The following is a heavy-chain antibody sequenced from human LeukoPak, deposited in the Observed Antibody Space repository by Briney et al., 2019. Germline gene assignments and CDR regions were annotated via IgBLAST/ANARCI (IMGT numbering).Heavy chain of an antibody. Sequence: PGGSLRLSCAASGFTFSSYWMSWVRQAPGKGLEWVANIKQDGSEKYYVDSVKGRFTFSRDNAKNSLYLQMNSLRAEDTAVYYCARDAPDMVRGGIDYWGQGTLVTVSS. CDR3: ARDAPDMVRGGIDY. CDR1: GFTFSSYW. CDR2: IKQDGSEK. D-gene: IGHD3-10*01. J-gene: IGHJ4*02. V-gene: IGHV3-7*03.